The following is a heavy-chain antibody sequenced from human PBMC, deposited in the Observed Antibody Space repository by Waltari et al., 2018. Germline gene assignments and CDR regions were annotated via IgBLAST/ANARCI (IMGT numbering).Heavy chain of an antibody. CDR1: GFTFSSYA. CDR2: ISYDGSSK. V-gene: IGHV3-30*01. Sequence: QVQLVESGGGVVQPGRSLRLSCTASGFTFSSYAIHWVRQAPGKGLDWVSVISYDGSSKNYADSVKGRSAISRDNNNNTVDLQLHSVRVEDTGVYFCARGPNRVYFDDWGQGTLVTVSS. J-gene: IGHJ4*02. CDR3: ARGPNRVYFDD.